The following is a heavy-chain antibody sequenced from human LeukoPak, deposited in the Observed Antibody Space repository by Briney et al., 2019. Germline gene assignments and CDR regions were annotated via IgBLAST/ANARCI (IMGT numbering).Heavy chain of an antibody. D-gene: IGHD1-26*01. Sequence: GGSLRLSCTASGFTFSTYPLTWVRHAPGNGPEWVSTIGTSGDTYYADSVKGRFTISRDNSNNALYLHMNSLRAEDAAVYYCAKSKIVHGRGYFDLWGRGTLVTVSS. V-gene: IGHV3-23*01. CDR1: GFTFSTYP. CDR3: AKSKIVHGRGYFDL. J-gene: IGHJ2*01. CDR2: IGTSGDT.